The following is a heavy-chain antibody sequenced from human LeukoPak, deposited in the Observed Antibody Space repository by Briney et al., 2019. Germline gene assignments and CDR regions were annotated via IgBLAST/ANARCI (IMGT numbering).Heavy chain of an antibody. V-gene: IGHV3-30*18. Sequence: GRSLRLSCAASGFTFSSYGMHWVRQAPGKGLEWVAVISYDGSNKYYADSVKGRFTISRDNSKNTLYLQMNSLGAEDTAVYYCAKEKAAMVTVDAFDIWGQGTMVTVSS. CDR2: ISYDGSNK. CDR3: AKEKAAMVTVDAFDI. CDR1: GFTFSSYG. D-gene: IGHD5-18*01. J-gene: IGHJ3*02.